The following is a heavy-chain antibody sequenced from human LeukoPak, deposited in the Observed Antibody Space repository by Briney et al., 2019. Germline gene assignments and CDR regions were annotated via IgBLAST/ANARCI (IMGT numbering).Heavy chain of an antibody. CDR3: VRRWGYFDY. V-gene: IGHV4-39*01. J-gene: IGHJ4*02. CDR2: IYYTGGT. CDR1: GGPISNNNYY. Sequence: PSETLSLTCTVSGGPISNNNYYWGWIRQPPGKGLEWIGSIYYTGGTYYNPSLKSRLTISIDTSKNQFSLKLSSVTAADTAVYYCVRRWGYFDYWGQGALVTVSS. D-gene: IGHD1-26*01.